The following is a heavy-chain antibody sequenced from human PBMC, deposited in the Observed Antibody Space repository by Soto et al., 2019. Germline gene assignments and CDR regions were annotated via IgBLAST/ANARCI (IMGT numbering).Heavy chain of an antibody. CDR1: GFTFSSYA. CDR3: AREQYYFDS. V-gene: IGHV3-30-3*01. Sequence: QVQLVESGGGVVQPGRSLRLSCAASGFTFSSYAMHWVRQAPGKGLEWVAVISYDGSNKYYADSVKGRFTISRDNSKNTLYLQMNSLSAGDAAVYYCAREQYYFDSLGQGTLGPVFS. J-gene: IGHJ4*02. CDR2: ISYDGSNK.